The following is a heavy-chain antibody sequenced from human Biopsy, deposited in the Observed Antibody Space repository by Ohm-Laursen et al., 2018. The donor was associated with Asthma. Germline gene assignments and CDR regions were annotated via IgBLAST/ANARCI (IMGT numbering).Heavy chain of an antibody. CDR1: GYTFNSAG. V-gene: IGHV1-18*01. CDR2: LSVYNGNT. CDR3: ARAVDYSHYYGIDV. J-gene: IGHJ6*02. D-gene: IGHD3-10*01. Sequence: ASVKASCKTSGYTFNSAGITCVRQAPGKGLEWMGWLSVYNGNTKVAQKLQDRVTMITDASTSTAYMELRSLRSDDTAVYFCARAVDYSHYYGIDVWGQGTTVTVS.